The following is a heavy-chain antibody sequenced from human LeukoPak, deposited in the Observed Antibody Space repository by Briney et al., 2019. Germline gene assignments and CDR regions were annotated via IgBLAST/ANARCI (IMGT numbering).Heavy chain of an antibody. D-gene: IGHD3-10*01. V-gene: IGHV1-24*01. CDR2: FDPEDGET. CDR1: GYTLTELS. J-gene: IGHJ4*02. Sequence: ASVKVSCKVSGYTLTELSMHWVRQAPGKGLEWMGGFDPEDGETIYAQKFQGRVTMTEDTSTDTAYMELSSLRSEDTAVYYCATRLGSGSYYIDHFDCWGQGTLVTVSS. CDR3: ATRLGSGSYYIDHFDC.